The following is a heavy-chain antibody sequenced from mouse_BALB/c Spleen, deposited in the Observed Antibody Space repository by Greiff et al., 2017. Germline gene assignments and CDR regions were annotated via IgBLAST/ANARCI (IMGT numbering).Heavy chain of an antibody. V-gene: IGHV5-17*02. CDR3: ARSYYRYDNYYAMDY. Sequence: EVKLVESGGGLVQPGGSRKLSCAASGFTFSSFGMHWVRQAPEKGLEWVAYISSGSSTIYYADTVKGRFTISRDNPKNTLFLQMTSLRSEDTAMYYCARSYYRYDNYYAMDYWGQGTSVTVSS. CDR2: ISSGSSTI. CDR1: GFTFSSFG. J-gene: IGHJ4*01. D-gene: IGHD2-14*01.